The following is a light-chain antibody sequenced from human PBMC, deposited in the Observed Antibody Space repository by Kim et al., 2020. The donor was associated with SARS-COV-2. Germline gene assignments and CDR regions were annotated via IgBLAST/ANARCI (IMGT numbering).Light chain of an antibody. CDR3: SSYTSSSTFYV. Sequence: QSITISCTGTSSDVGGYNYGSWYQQHPGKAPKLMIYDVSNRPSGVSNRFSGSKSGNTASLTISGLQAEDEADYYCSSYTSSSTFYVFGTGTKVTVL. V-gene: IGLV2-14*03. J-gene: IGLJ1*01. CDR1: SSDVGGYNY. CDR2: DVS.